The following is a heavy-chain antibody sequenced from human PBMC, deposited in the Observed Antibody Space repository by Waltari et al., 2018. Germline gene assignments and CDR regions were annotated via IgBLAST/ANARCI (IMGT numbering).Heavy chain of an antibody. V-gene: IGHV4-59*01. Sequence: QVQLQESGPGLVKPSETLSLTCTVSGGSISRYYWSWIRPPPGKGLEWIGYIYYSGSTNYNPSLKSRVTISVDTSKNQFSLKLSSVTAADTAVYYCARVRGGYSYGYFDYWGQGTLVTVSS. J-gene: IGHJ4*02. D-gene: IGHD5-18*01. CDR3: ARVRGGYSYGYFDY. CDR1: GGSISRYY. CDR2: IYYSGST.